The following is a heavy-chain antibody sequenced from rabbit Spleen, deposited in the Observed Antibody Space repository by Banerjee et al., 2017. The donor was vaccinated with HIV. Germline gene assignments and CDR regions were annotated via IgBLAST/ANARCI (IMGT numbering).Heavy chain of an antibody. V-gene: IGHV1S40*01. CDR2: IDPVFGIT. D-gene: IGHD8-1*01. CDR3: ARDGAGGSYFAL. CDR1: GFSFNGAYY. Sequence: QSLEESGGDLVKPGASLTLTCTASGFSFNGAYYMNWVRQAPGKGLEWIGYIDPVFGITYYANWVNGRFSISRENAQNTMFLQMTSLTAADTATYFCARDGAGGSYFALWGPGTLVTVS. J-gene: IGHJ6*01.